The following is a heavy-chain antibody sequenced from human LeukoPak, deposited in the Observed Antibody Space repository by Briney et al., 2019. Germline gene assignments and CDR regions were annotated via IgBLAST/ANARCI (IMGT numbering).Heavy chain of an antibody. D-gene: IGHD3-10*01. CDR1: GGTFSSYA. J-gene: IGHJ4*02. CDR2: VIPIFGTA. Sequence: SVKVSCKASGGTFSSYAISWVRQAPGQGLEWMGGVIPIFGTANYAQKFQGRVTITADESTSTAYMELISLRSEDTAVYYCARSPITMVRGDPNYYFDYWGQGTLVTVSS. CDR3: ARSPITMVRGDPNYYFDY. V-gene: IGHV1-69*13.